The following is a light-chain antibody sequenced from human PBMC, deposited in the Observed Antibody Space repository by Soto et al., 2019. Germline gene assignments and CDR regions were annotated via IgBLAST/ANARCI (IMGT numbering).Light chain of an antibody. V-gene: IGKV1-5*03. CDR2: KVS. CDR1: QTVSPW. Sequence: DIHMTQSPATLSASVGDRVTITCRASQTVSPWLAWYQQKPGAAPHLLIYKVSNLEGGVPSRFSGSGSGADFTLTTTGLQPDDFPTYYCHHYNRGVTFAPGTKVVIK. J-gene: IGKJ1*01. CDR3: HHYNRGVT.